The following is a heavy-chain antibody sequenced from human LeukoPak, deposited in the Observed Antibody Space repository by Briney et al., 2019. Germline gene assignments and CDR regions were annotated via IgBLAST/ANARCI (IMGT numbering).Heavy chain of an antibody. CDR2: IYTSGST. J-gene: IGHJ4*02. V-gene: IGHV4-4*07. D-gene: IGHD3-16*01. Sequence: SETLSLTCTVSGGSISSYYWSWIRQPAGKGLEWIGRIYTSGSTNYNPSLKSRLTISVDTSKNHLSLRLSSVTAADTAVYYCARGNYDDSYAYGGDFDSWGQGTLVTVSS. CDR3: ARGNYDDSYAYGGDFDS. CDR1: GGSISSYY.